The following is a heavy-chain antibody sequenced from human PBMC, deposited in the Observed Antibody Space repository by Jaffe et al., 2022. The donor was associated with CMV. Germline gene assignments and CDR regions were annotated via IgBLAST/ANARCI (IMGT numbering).Heavy chain of an antibody. V-gene: IGHV4-59*01. CDR1: GGSISSYY. D-gene: IGHD3-22*01. Sequence: QVQLQESGPGLVKPSETLSLTCTVSGGSISSYYWSWIRQPPGKGLEWIGYIYYSGSTNYNPSLKSRVTISVDTSKNQFSLKLSSVTAADTAVYYCAREGYYDSSGYYFDYWGQGTLVTVSS. CDR3: AREGYYDSSGYYFDY. J-gene: IGHJ4*02. CDR2: IYYSGST.